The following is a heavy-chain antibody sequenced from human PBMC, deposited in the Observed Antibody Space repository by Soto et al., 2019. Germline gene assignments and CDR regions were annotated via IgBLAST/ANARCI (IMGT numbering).Heavy chain of an antibody. CDR1: GFTFSSYA. J-gene: IGHJ4*02. D-gene: IGHD1-26*01. CDR3: AKDLDGSYYLDY. CDR2: ISGSGGST. V-gene: IGHV3-23*01. Sequence: EVQLLESGGGLVQPGGSLRLSCAASGFTFSSYAMSWVHQAPGKGLEWVSAISGSGGSTYYADSVKGRFTISRDNSKNTLYLQMNSLRAEDTAVYYCAKDLDGSYYLDYWGQGTLVTVSS.